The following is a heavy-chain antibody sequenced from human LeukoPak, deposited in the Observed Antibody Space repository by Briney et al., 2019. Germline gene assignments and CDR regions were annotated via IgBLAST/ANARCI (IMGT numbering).Heavy chain of an antibody. J-gene: IGHJ4*02. CDR1: GGSFSGYY. Sequence: SETLSLTCAVYGGSFSGYYWSWIRQPPGKGLEWIGEINHSGSTNYNPSLKSRVTISVDTSKNQFSLKLSSVTAADTAVYYCARFRRTTVTTYDYWGQGTLVTVSS. CDR2: INHSGST. V-gene: IGHV4-34*01. D-gene: IGHD4-17*01. CDR3: ARFRRTTVTTYDY.